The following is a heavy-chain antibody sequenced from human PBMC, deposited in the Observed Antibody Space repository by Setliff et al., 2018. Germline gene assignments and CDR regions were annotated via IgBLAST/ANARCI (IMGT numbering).Heavy chain of an antibody. CDR3: LRTPMTPRGGYAFDI. D-gene: IGHD3-16*01. Sequence: SETLSLTCTVSGGSVRGYYWSWIRQPPGKGLEWIGYMYYSGDTNYNPSLKSRVTISVDTSKNQFSLELRSVTAADTAVYYCLRTPMTPRGGYAFDIWGQGTVVTVSS. V-gene: IGHV4-59*08. CDR1: GGSVRGYY. J-gene: IGHJ3*02. CDR2: MYYSGDT.